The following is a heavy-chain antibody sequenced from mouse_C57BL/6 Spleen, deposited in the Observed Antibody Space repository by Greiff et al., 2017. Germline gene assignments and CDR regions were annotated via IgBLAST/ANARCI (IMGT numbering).Heavy chain of an antibody. D-gene: IGHD2-4*01. CDR2: IYPGDGDT. V-gene: IGHV1-80*01. CDR1: GYAFSSYW. CDR3: ARSNDYDSAWFAY. J-gene: IGHJ3*01. Sequence: QVQLKESGAELVKPGASVKISCKASGYAFSSYWMNWVKQRPGKGLEWIGQIYPGDGDTNYNGKFKGKATLTADKSSSTAYMQLSSLTSEDSAVYFCARSNDYDSAWFAYWGQGTLVTVSA.